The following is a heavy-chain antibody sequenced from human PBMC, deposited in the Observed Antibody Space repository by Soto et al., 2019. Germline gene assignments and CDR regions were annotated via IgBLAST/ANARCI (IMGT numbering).Heavy chain of an antibody. CDR2: INPNSGGT. CDR3: ARDEVITMMMVENYGMDV. V-gene: IGHV1-2*02. J-gene: IGHJ6*02. CDR1: GYTFTGYY. Sequence: QVQLVQSGAEVKKPGASVKVSCKASGYTFTGYYMHWVRQGPGQGLEWMGWINPNSGGTNYAQKFQGRVTMTRDTSSSTAYMELSRLRSDATAVYYCARDEVITMMMVENYGMDVWGQGTTVTVSS. D-gene: IGHD3-22*01.